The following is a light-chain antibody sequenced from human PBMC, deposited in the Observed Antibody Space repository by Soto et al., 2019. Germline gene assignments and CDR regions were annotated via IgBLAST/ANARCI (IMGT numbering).Light chain of an antibody. Sequence: EIVMTQSPATLSVSPGERATLSCRASQSVSSNLAWYQQKPGQAPRLLIYDASNRATGIPARFSGSGSGTDLTLTISSLQSEDFAVYYCQQYHNWPLTFGGGTKVEIK. J-gene: IGKJ4*01. CDR2: DAS. V-gene: IGKV3D-15*01. CDR1: QSVSSN. CDR3: QQYHNWPLT.